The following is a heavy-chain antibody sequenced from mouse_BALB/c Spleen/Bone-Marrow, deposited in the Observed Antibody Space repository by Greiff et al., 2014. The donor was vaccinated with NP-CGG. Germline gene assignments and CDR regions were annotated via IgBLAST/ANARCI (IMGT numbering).Heavy chain of an antibody. CDR3: AQGYDWAMDY. J-gene: IGHJ4*01. D-gene: IGHD2-14*01. V-gene: IGHV14-3*02. CDR2: IDPANGNT. CDR1: GFNIKDTY. Sequence: VQLQQPGAELVKPGASVKLSCTASGFNIKDTYIHWVKQRPEQGLEWIGRIDPANGNTKYDPKFQGKATITTDTSSNTAYLQLSSLTSEDTAVYYCAQGYDWAMDYWGQGTPVTVSS.